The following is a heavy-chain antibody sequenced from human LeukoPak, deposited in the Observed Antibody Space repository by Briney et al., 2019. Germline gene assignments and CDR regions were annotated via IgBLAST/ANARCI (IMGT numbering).Heavy chain of an antibody. CDR1: GGSISSYS. V-gene: IGHV4-59*01. Sequence: SETLSLTCTVSGGSISSYSWTWIRQPPGKGLEWIGYVYYTGSTNYNASLKSRVTISVDTSKNQFSLKLSSVTAADTAVYYCAREYSSGRAWYDPWGQGTLVTVSS. D-gene: IGHD3-22*01. CDR2: VYYTGST. J-gene: IGHJ5*02. CDR3: AREYSSGRAWYDP.